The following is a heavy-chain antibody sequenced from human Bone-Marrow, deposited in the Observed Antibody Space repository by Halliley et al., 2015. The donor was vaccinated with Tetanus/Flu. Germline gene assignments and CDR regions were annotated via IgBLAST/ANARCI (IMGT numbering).Heavy chain of an antibody. Sequence: PVQPLEWVSTISSNGAYIYYADSVKGRFAISRDNAKNSLYLQMNSLRVEDTAVYSCARSSGAFFSDTSGFLGWFDPWGQGTLVTVSS. V-gene: IGHV3-21*01. CDR2: ISSNGAYI. J-gene: IGHJ5*02. CDR3: ARSSGAFFSDTSGFLGWFDP. D-gene: IGHD3-22*01.